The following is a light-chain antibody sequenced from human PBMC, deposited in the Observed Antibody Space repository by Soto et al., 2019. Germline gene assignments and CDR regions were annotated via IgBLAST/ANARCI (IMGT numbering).Light chain of an antibody. CDR1: QGISTY. J-gene: IGKJ1*01. CDR2: AAS. CDR3: QHSTTRT. Sequence: DIQMTQSPSSLSASVGDRVTITCRASQGISTYLNWYQQKPGKAPKLLIYAASSLQSGVPSRFSGSGSETDFTLTISSLQPEDFATYSCQHSTTRTFGQGTKVEIK. V-gene: IGKV1-39*01.